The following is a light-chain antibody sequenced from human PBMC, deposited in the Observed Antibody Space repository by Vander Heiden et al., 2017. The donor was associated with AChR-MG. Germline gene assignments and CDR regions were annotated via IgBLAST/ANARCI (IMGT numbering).Light chain of an antibody. CDR1: QSLLHSNGYNL. CDR2: WGA. J-gene: IGKJ2*01. Sequence: DIVLTQSPLSLPVTPGEPASISCRSSQSLLHSNGYNLLDWYLQKPGQSTQRLIYWGANRAAGVPDRVSGRGAGTEGTRRISRGEAEDGGGYYGMQARQTPDTVGQGTKREIE. CDR3: MQARQTPDT. V-gene: IGKV2-28*01.